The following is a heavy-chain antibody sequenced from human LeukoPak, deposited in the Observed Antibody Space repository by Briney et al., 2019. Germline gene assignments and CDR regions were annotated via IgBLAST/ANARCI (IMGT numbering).Heavy chain of an antibody. J-gene: IGHJ4*02. CDR1: GDSISSSSYY. CDR2: IHYTGST. V-gene: IGHV4-39*01. D-gene: IGHD3-16*01. CDR3: ARYWGPYDNRWAYLDY. Sequence: SETLSLTCTVSGDSISSSSYYWVWLRQPPGKGLEWIATIHYTGSTYYNPSLKSRVTISVDTSKNQSYLKLSSVTAADTAMYYCARYWGPYDNRWAYLDYWGQGTLVTVSS.